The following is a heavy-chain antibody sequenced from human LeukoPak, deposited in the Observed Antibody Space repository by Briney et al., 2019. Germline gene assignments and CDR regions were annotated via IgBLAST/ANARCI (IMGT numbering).Heavy chain of an antibody. CDR1: GGTFSSYA. V-gene: IGHV1-69*04. Sequence: GSSVKVSCKASGGTFSSYAISWVRQAPGQGLEWMGRIIPILGIANYAQKFQGRVTITADKSTSTAYMELSSLRSEDTAVYYCARSKTPYYYDSSGYPFDIWGQGTMVTVSS. CDR2: IIPILGIA. CDR3: ARSKTPYYYDSSGYPFDI. D-gene: IGHD3-22*01. J-gene: IGHJ3*02.